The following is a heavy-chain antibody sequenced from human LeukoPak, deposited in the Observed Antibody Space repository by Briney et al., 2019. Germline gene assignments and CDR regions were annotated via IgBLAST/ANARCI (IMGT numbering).Heavy chain of an antibody. CDR2: IYTSGST. D-gene: IGHD3-22*01. J-gene: IGHJ3*01. V-gene: IGHV4-61*02. CDR1: GGSISSGSYY. Sequence: SQTLSLTCTVSGGSISSGSYYWSWIRQPAGKGLEWIGRIYTSGSTNYNPSLKSRVTISVDTSKNQFSLKLSSVTAAGTAVYYCASASPYYYDSSGYYSEVEDWGQGTMVTVSS. CDR3: ASASPYYYDSSGYYSEVED.